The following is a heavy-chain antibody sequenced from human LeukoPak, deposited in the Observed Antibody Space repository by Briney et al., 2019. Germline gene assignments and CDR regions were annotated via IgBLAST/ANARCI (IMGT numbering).Heavy chain of an antibody. J-gene: IGHJ6*03. CDR3: ARSPLYYYYMDV. CDR1: GYTFTTYN. Sequence: GASVKVSCKASGYTFTTYNINWVRQAPGQGLEWMGWISVYNGDTNYAQKLQGRVTMTTDTSTSTAYMELRSLRSDDTAVYYCARSPLYYYYMDVWGKGTTVTVSS. V-gene: IGHV1-18*01. CDR2: ISVYNGDT.